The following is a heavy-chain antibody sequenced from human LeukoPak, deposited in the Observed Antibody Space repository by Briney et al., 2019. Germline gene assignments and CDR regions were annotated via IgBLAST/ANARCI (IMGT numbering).Heavy chain of an antibody. CDR3: AKAGFSSGYDPYYYYYGMDV. CDR2: ISGSGGST. CDR1: GFTFSSYA. J-gene: IGHJ6*02. D-gene: IGHD5-12*01. Sequence: GGSLRLSCAASGFTFSSYAMSWVRQAPGKGLEWVSAISGSGGSTYYADSVKGRFTISRDNSKNTLYLQMNSLRAEDTAVYYCAKAGFSSGYDPYYYYYGMDVWGQGTTVTVSS. V-gene: IGHV3-23*01.